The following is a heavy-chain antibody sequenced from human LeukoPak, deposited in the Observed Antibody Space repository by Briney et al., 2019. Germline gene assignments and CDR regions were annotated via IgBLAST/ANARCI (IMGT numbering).Heavy chain of an antibody. J-gene: IGHJ4*02. CDR3: AREDWYYDSSGSYQKYPSDY. V-gene: IGHV3-53*01. Sequence: GGSLRLSCAASGFTVSDNYMSWVRQAPGKGLEWVSVIYSGGSTYYADSVKGRFTISRDNAKNSLYLQMSGLRAEDTAVYYCAREDWYYDSSGSYQKYPSDYWGQGTLVTVSS. CDR1: GFTVSDNY. CDR2: IYSGGST. D-gene: IGHD3-22*01.